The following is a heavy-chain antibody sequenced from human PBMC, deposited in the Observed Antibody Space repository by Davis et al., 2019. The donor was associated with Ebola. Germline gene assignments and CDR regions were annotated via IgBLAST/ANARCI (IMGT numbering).Heavy chain of an antibody. Sequence: AASVKVSCMASGYTFTSYYMHRVRQAPGQGLEWMGIINPSGGSTSYAQKFQGRVTMTEDTSTDTAYMELSSLRSEDTAVYYCARGGLHLGELSLSYYFDYWGQGTLVTVSS. CDR3: ARGGLHLGELSLSYYFDY. J-gene: IGHJ4*02. V-gene: IGHV1-46*01. CDR1: GYTFTSYY. D-gene: IGHD3-16*02. CDR2: INPSGGST.